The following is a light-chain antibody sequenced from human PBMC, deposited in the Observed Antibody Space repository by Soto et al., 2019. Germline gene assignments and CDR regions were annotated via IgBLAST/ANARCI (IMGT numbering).Light chain of an antibody. CDR2: GAS. V-gene: IGKV3-15*01. CDR1: QSVSSN. J-gene: IGKJ1*01. Sequence: EIVMTQSPATLSVSPGERATLSCRASQSVSSNLAWYQQKAGQAPRLLIYGASTRATGIPARFSGSGSGTEFRLTISSLQSDDSAVYYCQQYNDWPRTFGQGTNVEIK. CDR3: QQYNDWPRT.